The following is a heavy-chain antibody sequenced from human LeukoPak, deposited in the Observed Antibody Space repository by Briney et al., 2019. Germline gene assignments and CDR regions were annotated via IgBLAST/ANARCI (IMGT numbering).Heavy chain of an antibody. CDR2: ITSTGSAT. CDR1: GFTYSDYY. Sequence: GGSLRLSCEASGFTYSDYYMRWFRQTPGKGLEWVAYITSTGSATYYADSVKGRFSISRDNAKNSLYLQMNSLRAGDTAVYYCARGGVAAAGPDWYFDLWGRGTLVTVSS. D-gene: IGHD6-13*01. V-gene: IGHV3-11*01. J-gene: IGHJ2*01. CDR3: ARGGVAAAGPDWYFDL.